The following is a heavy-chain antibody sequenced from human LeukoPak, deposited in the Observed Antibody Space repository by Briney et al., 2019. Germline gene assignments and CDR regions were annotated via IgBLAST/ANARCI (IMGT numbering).Heavy chain of an antibody. CDR2: IYSGGST. D-gene: IGHD2-15*01. Sequence: GGSLRLSCAASGFTVSSNYMSWVRQAPGKGLEWVSVIYSGGSTYYADSVEGRFTISRDNSKNTLYLQMNSVRAEDTAVYYCAREPRYCSGGSCYSFGFDYWGQGTLVTVSS. V-gene: IGHV3-66*01. CDR1: GFTVSSNY. J-gene: IGHJ4*02. CDR3: AREPRYCSGGSCYSFGFDY.